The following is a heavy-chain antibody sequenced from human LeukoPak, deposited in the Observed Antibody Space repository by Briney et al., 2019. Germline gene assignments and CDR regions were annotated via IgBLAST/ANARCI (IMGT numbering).Heavy chain of an antibody. CDR3: ATRADDLWFGELPFDY. J-gene: IGHJ4*02. CDR1: GYTLTELS. V-gene: IGHV1-24*01. D-gene: IGHD3-10*01. CDR2: FDPEDGET. Sequence: ASVKVSCKVSGYTLTELSMHWVRQAPGKGLEWMGGFDPEDGETIYAQKFQGRVTMTEDTSTDTAYMELSSLRSEDTAVYYCATRADDLWFGELPFDYWGQGTLVTVSS.